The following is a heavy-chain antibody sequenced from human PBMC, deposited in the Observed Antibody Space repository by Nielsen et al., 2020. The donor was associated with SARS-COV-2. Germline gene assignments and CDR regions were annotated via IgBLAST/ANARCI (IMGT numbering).Heavy chain of an antibody. Sequence: TLKISCAASGFTFSSYWMHWVRQAPGKGLVWVSRINSDGSSTRYAASVKGRFTISRDNAKNTLYLKMNSLRAEDTAVYYCARAFEELGYCSSTSCPFDYRGQGTLVTVS. D-gene: IGHD2-2*01. CDR3: ARAFEELGYCSSTSCPFDY. CDR1: GFTFSSYW. V-gene: IGHV3-74*01. J-gene: IGHJ4*02. CDR2: INSDGSST.